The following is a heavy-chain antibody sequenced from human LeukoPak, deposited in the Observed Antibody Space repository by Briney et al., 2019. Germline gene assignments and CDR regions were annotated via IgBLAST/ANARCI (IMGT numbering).Heavy chain of an antibody. J-gene: IGHJ4*02. D-gene: IGHD3-9*01. CDR1: GFTVSSNY. CDR3: AKPSGGYFDWLEGFDY. V-gene: IGHV3-53*05. Sequence: PGGSLRLSCAASGFTVSSNYMSWVRQAPGKGLEWVSVIYSGGSTYYADSVKGRFTISRDNSKNTLYLQMNSLRAEDTAVYYCAKPSGGYFDWLEGFDYWGQGTLVTVSS. CDR2: IYSGGST.